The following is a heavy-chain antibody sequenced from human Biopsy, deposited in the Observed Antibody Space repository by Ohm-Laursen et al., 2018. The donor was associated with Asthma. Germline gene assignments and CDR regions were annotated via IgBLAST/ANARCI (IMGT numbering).Heavy chain of an antibody. CDR2: ISYDGRNT. D-gene: IGHD2-21*02. V-gene: IGHV3-30*04. CDR3: ARGGLHYYEYYGMDV. Sequence: SLRLSCAASGFTFRAHAMSWVRQAPGKGLEWVTIISYDGRNTYYADSVEGRFTISRDNSKNTLFLQMSSLRPEDTAVYYCARGGLHYYEYYGMDVWGQGTTVTVSS. CDR1: GFTFRAHA. J-gene: IGHJ6*02.